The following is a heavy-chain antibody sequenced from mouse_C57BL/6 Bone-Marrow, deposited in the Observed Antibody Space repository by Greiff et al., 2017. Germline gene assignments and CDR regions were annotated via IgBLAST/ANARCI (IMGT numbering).Heavy chain of an antibody. CDR2: ISDGGSYT. CDR3: AREGYGSSGGYFDV. D-gene: IGHD1-1*01. V-gene: IGHV5-4*01. Sequence: EVQGVESGGGLVKPGGSLKLSCAASGFTFSSYAMSWVRQTPEKRLEWVATISDGGSYTYYPDNVKGRFTMSRDNSKNNLYLQMSHLKSEDTAMYYCAREGYGSSGGYFDVWGTGTTVTVSS. J-gene: IGHJ1*03. CDR1: GFTFSSYA.